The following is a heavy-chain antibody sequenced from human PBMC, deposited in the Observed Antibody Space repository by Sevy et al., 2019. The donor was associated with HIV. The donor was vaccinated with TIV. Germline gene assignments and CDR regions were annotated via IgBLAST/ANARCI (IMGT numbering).Heavy chain of an antibody. V-gene: IGHV3-23*01. CDR3: AKEPVVAHYYYYGMDV. D-gene: IGHD3-22*01. CDR1: GFTFSSYA. Sequence: GGSLRLSCAASGFTFSSYAMSWVRQAPGKGLEWVSAISGSGGSTYYADSVKGRFTISRDNSKNTLYLQMNSLRAEDTAVYYCAKEPVVAHYYYYGMDVWSQGTTVTVSS. CDR2: ISGSGGST. J-gene: IGHJ6*02.